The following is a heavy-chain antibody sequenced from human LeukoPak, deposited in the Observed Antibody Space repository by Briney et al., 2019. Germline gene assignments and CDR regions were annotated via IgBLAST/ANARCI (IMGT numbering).Heavy chain of an antibody. CDR3: ARGVGYLSSPMDV. J-gene: IGHJ6*02. CDR1: GGSISSYY. Sequence: SETLPLTCTVSGGSISSYYWSWIRQPPGKGLEWIGYIYYSGSTNYNPSLKSRVTISVDTSKNQFSLKLSSVTAADTAVYYCARGVGYLSSPMDVWGQGTTVTVSS. D-gene: IGHD6-6*01. V-gene: IGHV4-59*01. CDR2: IYYSGST.